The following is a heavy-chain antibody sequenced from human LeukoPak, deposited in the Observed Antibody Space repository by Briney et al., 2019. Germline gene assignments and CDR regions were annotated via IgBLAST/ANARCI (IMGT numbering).Heavy chain of an antibody. Sequence: ETSETLSLTCTVSGGSISSYYWSWIRQSPGKGLEWIGYIYNSGSTNYNPSLKSRVTISVDTSKNQFSLKLSSVTAADTAVYYCARTHDSSYYYYMDVWGKGTTVTVSS. J-gene: IGHJ6*03. CDR2: IYNSGST. CDR3: ARTHDSSYYYYMDV. D-gene: IGHD3-22*01. CDR1: GGSISSYY. V-gene: IGHV4-4*08.